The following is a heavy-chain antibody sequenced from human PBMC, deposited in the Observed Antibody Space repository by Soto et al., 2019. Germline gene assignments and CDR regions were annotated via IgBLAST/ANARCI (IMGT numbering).Heavy chain of an antibody. V-gene: IGHV3-30*18. Sequence: GGSLRLSCAASGFTFSSYGMHWVRQAPGKGLEWVAVISYDGSNKYYADSVKGRFTISRDNSKNTLYLQMNRLRAEDTAVYYCAKAFSSSSFDYWGQGTLVTVSS. CDR2: ISYDGSNK. D-gene: IGHD6-6*01. J-gene: IGHJ4*02. CDR3: AKAFSSSSFDY. CDR1: GFTFSSYG.